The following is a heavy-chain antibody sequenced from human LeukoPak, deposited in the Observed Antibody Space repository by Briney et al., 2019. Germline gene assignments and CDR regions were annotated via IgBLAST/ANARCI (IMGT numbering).Heavy chain of an antibody. Sequence: SETLSLTCTVSGGSISGTSYYWGWIRQPPGKGLEWIGSIYYSGTTYYNPSLKSRVTISVDTSKNQFSLKLSSVTAADTAVYYCARGPSSGRLYYYYYYYMDVWGKGTTVTVSS. D-gene: IGHD3-22*01. V-gene: IGHV4-39*07. CDR3: ARGPSSGRLYYYYYYYMDV. J-gene: IGHJ6*03. CDR2: IYYSGTT. CDR1: GGSISGTSYY.